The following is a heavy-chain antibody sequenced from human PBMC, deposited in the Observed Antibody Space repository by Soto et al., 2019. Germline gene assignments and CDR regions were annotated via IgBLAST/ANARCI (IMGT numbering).Heavy chain of an antibody. J-gene: IGHJ6*02. CDR1: GFSLSTSGVG. Sequence: QITLKESGPTLVKPTQTLTLTCTFSGFSLSTSGVGVGWVRQPPGKALERLALIYSNDDKRFSTSLKSTLAITKDTSKNQVVITMTNMDPVHTATYYCTHMRHSGLYGMDVWGQGTTVTVSS. V-gene: IGHV2-5*01. CDR2: IYSNDDK. CDR3: THMRHSGLYGMDV. D-gene: IGHD3-10*01.